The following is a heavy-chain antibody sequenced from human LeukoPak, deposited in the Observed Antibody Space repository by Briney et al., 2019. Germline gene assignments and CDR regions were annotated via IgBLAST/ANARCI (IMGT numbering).Heavy chain of an antibody. D-gene: IGHD4-17*01. V-gene: IGHV3-74*01. Sequence: GGSLRLSCAASGFSFSNYWRYWVRQAPGKGLVCVSRINTDGTSTYYADSVKGRVTISRANAKNTLYLQINSLRVEDTAVYYCTRPVNGDYLFDYWGQGILVTVSS. J-gene: IGHJ4*02. CDR2: INTDGTST. CDR1: GFSFSNYW. CDR3: TRPVNGDYLFDY.